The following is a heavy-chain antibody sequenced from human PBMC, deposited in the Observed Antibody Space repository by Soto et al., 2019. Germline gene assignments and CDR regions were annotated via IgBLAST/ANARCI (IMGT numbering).Heavy chain of an antibody. Sequence: QAQMVQSGAEVKKPGASVKVSCRTSGYTFTTYGVSWVRQAPGQGLEWMGWISGYNGDITYAERLQGRLTMTTDIFTNTGFNEQRTVRSENPAVYFCARDARLLRLCTTTSCYFAAWGQGTVVTVSS. CDR2: ISGYNGDI. J-gene: IGHJ5*01. V-gene: IGHV1-18*01. D-gene: IGHD3-9*01. CDR1: GYTFTTYG. CDR3: ARDARLLRLCTTTSCYFAA.